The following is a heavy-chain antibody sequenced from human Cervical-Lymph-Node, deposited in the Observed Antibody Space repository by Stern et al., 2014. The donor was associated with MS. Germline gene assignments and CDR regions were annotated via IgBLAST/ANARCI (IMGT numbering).Heavy chain of an antibody. D-gene: IGHD2-21*01. CDR3: ARGRRDNNWFDP. CDR1: GFTFSSYW. V-gene: IGHV3-7*01. J-gene: IGHJ5*02. Sequence: EVQLLESGGGLVQPGGSLRLSCAASGFTFSSYWMSWVRQAPGKGLEWVANIKQDGSEKYYVDSVKCRFTISSDNAKNSLYMQMNSLRAEDTAVYYCARGRRDNNWFDPWGQGTLVTVSS. CDR2: IKQDGSEK.